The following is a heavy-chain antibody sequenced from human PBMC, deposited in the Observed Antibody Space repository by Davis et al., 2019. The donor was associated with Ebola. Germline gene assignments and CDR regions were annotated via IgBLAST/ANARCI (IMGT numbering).Heavy chain of an antibody. V-gene: IGHV1-69*06. CDR3: ARGGGTRITMDYYYGMDV. CDR1: GGTLSSYA. Sequence: AASVKVSCKASGGTLSSYAISWVRQAPGQGLEWMGGIIPIFGTANYAQKFQGRVTITADKSTSTAYMELSSLRSEDTAVYYCARGGGTRITMDYYYGMDVWGQGTTVTVSS. D-gene: IGHD3-3*01. J-gene: IGHJ6*02. CDR2: IIPIFGTA.